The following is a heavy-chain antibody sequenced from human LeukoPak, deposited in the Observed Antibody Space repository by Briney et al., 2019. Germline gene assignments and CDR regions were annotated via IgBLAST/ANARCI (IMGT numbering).Heavy chain of an antibody. Sequence: GASVKVSCKASGYTFTGYYMHWVRQAPGQGLEWMGWINPNSGGTNYAQKFQGRVTMTTDTSITTAYMELSRLRSDDTAVYYCARGVVWGSYRQFYFDSWGQGTLVTVSS. V-gene: IGHV1-2*02. J-gene: IGHJ4*02. CDR1: GYTFTGYY. D-gene: IGHD3-16*02. CDR3: ARGVVWGSYRQFYFDS. CDR2: INPNSGGT.